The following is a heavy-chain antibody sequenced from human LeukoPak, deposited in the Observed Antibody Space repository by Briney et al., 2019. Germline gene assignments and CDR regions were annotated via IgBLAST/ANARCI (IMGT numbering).Heavy chain of an antibody. CDR3: AKDDAVGGGYLYD. D-gene: IGHD2-21*01. CDR1: GFTVSTNY. Sequence: GGSLRLSCAASGFTVSTNYMSWVRQAPGKGLEWVSVIYSGGSSFYADSVKGRFTISRDNSKNTLYLQINSLTAEDTAIYYCAKDDAVGGGYLYDWGPGTLVTVSS. V-gene: IGHV3-66*01. J-gene: IGHJ4*02. CDR2: IYSGGSS.